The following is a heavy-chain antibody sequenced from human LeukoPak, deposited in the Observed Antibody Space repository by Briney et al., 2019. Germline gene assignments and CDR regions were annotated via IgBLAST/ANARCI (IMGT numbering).Heavy chain of an antibody. CDR3: VLGYCSGGSCGSPYYYGMDV. D-gene: IGHD2-15*01. V-gene: IGHV7-4-1*02. CDR1: GYTFTSYA. CDR2: INTNTGNP. J-gene: IGHJ6*02. Sequence: ALVKVSCKASGYTFTSYAMNWVRQAPGQGLEWMGWINTNTGNPTYAQGFTGRFVFSLDTSVSTAYLQISSLKAEDTAVYYCVLGYCSGGSCGSPYYYGMDVWGQGTTVTVSS.